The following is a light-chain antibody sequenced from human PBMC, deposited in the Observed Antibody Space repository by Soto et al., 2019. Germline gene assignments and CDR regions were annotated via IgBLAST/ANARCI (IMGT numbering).Light chain of an antibody. J-gene: IGKJ4*01. CDR2: GAS. V-gene: IGKV3-20*01. Sequence: EIVFTQSPCTLSLSPGERATLSCRASQSVSNNYLAWYQQKPGQAPRLLIYGASNRATGIPDRFSGSGSGTDFTLTISRLEPEDFAVYFCQQYDDWLRLTFGGGTKVDIK. CDR3: QQYDDWLRLT. CDR1: QSVSNNY.